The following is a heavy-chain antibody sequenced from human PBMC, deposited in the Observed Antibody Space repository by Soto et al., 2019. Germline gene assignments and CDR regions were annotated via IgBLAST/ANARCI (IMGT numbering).Heavy chain of an antibody. CDR2: TIPIIGTT. D-gene: IGHD5-18*01. Sequence: SVKVSCKASGYTLSTHGISWVRQAPGQGLEWMGGTIPIIGTTDYAEKFQGRVTITADESTTTSYMELSSLRPDDTAVYYCAAGDSSDTGDHWDQGTLVTVSS. CDR1: GYTLSTHG. J-gene: IGHJ4*02. V-gene: IGHV1-69*13. CDR3: AAGDSSDTGDH.